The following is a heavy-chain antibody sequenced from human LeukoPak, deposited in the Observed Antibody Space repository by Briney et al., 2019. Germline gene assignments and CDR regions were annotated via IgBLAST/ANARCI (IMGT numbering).Heavy chain of an antibody. Sequence: GASVKVSCKASGYTFTGYYVHWMRQAPGQGLEWMGWMSPNSGDTGYAQKFQGRVTMTSDSSISTAYMELSSLRSEDTAIYYCVRTPPNWGFDYWGQGTLVTVSS. CDR3: VRTPPNWGFDY. CDR2: MSPNSGDT. V-gene: IGHV1-8*02. D-gene: IGHD7-27*01. CDR1: GYTFTGYY. J-gene: IGHJ4*02.